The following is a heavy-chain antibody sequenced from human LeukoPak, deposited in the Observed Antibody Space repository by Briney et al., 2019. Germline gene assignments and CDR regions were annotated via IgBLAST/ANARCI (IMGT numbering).Heavy chain of an antibody. CDR3: ARDVIVGGSYYYYYMDV. CDR2: ISAYNGNT. V-gene: IGHV1-18*01. Sequence: ASVKVSCKASGYTFTSYGISWVRQAPGQGLEWMGWISAYNGNTNYAQKLQGRVTMTTDTSTSTAYMELRSLRSDATAVYCCARDVIVGGSYYYYYMDVWGKGTTVTVSS. J-gene: IGHJ6*03. CDR1: GYTFTSYG. D-gene: IGHD1-26*01.